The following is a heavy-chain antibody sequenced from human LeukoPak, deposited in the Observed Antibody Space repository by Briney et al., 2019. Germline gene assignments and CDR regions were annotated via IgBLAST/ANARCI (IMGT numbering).Heavy chain of an antibody. Sequence: HPEGSLRLSCAASGFTFSSYWMHWVRQAPGKGLVWVSRINSDGSSTSYADSVKGRFTISRDNAKNTLYLQMNSLRAEDTAVYYCARGQNGRYCSSTSCSPKTNWFDPWGQGTLVTVSS. CDR1: GFTFSSYW. D-gene: IGHD2-2*01. CDR2: INSDGSST. V-gene: IGHV3-74*01. CDR3: ARGQNGRYCSSTSCSPKTNWFDP. J-gene: IGHJ5*02.